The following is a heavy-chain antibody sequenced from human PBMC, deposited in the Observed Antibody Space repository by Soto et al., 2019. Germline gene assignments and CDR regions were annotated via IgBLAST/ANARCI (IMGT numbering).Heavy chain of an antibody. CDR1: GYNFMTYI. V-gene: IGHV1-3*01. J-gene: IGHJ4*02. CDR3: ARNRLLWYEDLEY. CDR2: INAGSGAT. Sequence: QVQLVQSGPEVKKPGASVQISCRTSGYNFMTYILHWVRQAPGQRPEWMGWINAGSGATSYSQILQGRVTITRDTSERTAYMELSSLRPEDTATYYCARNRLLWYEDLEYWGQGTLVTVSS. D-gene: IGHD3-10*01.